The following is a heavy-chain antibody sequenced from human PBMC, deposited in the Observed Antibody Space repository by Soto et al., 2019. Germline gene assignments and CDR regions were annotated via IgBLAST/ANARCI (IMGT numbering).Heavy chain of an antibody. D-gene: IGHD6-13*01. CDR1: GYTFTSYT. CDR2: ISAYNGNT. CDR3: TRDVQIISWYVGKYYYYGMDV. J-gene: IGHJ6*02. Sequence: QVQLVQSGAEVRKPGASVKVSCKASGYTFTSYTINWVRQAPGQGLEWMGWISAYNGNTNYAQKLQGRVTLPTDTSTSTAYKGPRSLRSEDTAVYHCTRDVQIISWYVGKYYYYGMDVWGQGTRVTVSS. V-gene: IGHV1-18*01.